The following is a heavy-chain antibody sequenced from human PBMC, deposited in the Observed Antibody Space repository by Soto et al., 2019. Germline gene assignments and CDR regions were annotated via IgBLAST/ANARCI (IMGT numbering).Heavy chain of an antibody. CDR3: AKFDSSSYNYRAFDI. V-gene: IGHV1-69*13. J-gene: IGHJ3*02. Sequence: EASVKVSCKTSGGTFSTAAISWVRQAPGQGLEWMGGIMPIFRTADYAQKFQGRVTITADESATTAYLELNSLRAEDTALYLCAKFDSSSYNYRAFDIWGQGTMVTVSS. CDR2: IMPIFRTA. CDR1: GGTFSTAA. D-gene: IGHD3-22*01.